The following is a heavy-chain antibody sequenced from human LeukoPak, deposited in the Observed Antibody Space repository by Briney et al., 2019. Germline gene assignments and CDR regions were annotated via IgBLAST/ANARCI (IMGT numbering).Heavy chain of an antibody. CDR2: ISWNSGYI. J-gene: IGHJ3*02. CDR3: AKDRVVSGYGPLDI. CDR1: GLTFDDFA. D-gene: IGHD5-12*01. V-gene: IGHV3-9*01. Sequence: GGSLRLSCAASGLTFDDFAFHWVRQVPGKGLEWVSAISWNSGYISYADSVKGRFTISRDNAVNALYLQMTNLRPEDTALYYCAKDRVVSGYGPLDIWGQGTMLTVSS.